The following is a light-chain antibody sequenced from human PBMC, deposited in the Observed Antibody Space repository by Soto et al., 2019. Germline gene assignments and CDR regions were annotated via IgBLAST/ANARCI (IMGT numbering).Light chain of an antibody. CDR1: SGFSSYV. V-gene: IGLV4-69*01. CDR3: QTWATGIRV. CDR2: INSDGSH. J-gene: IGLJ3*02. Sequence: QSVLTQSPSASASLGDSVKLTCTLSSGFSSYVIAWHQQRPEKGPRYLMKINSDGSHTKGDGIPDRFSGSSSGAERYLIISRLQSEDEADYYCQTWATGIRVFGGGTKVTVL.